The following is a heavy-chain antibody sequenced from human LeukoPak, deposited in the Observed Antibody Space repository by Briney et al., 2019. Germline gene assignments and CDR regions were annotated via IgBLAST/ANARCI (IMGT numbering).Heavy chain of an antibody. D-gene: IGHD3-10*01. CDR3: ARDLSYYYGSGKGMDV. Sequence: GGSLRLSCAASGFTFSSYGMHWVRQAPGKGLEWVAVISYDGSNKYYADSVKGRFTISRDNAKNSLYLQMNSLRAEDTAVYYCARDLSYYYGSGKGMDVWGQGTTVTVSS. J-gene: IGHJ6*02. V-gene: IGHV3-30*03. CDR1: GFTFSSYG. CDR2: ISYDGSNK.